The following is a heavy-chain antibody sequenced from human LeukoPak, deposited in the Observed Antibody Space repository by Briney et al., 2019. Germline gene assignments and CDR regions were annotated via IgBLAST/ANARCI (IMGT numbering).Heavy chain of an antibody. CDR2: IYYSGST. CDR1: GGSISSSSYY. V-gene: IGHV4-39*01. D-gene: IGHD3-3*01. J-gene: IGHJ6*02. Sequence: SETLSLTCTVSGGSISSSSYYWGWIRQPPGKGLEWIGSIYYSGSTYYNPSLKSRVTISVDTSKNQFSLKLSSVTAADTAVYYCARHGVGIFGGYYYYYGMDVWGQGTTVTVSS. CDR3: ARHGVGIFGGYYYYYGMDV.